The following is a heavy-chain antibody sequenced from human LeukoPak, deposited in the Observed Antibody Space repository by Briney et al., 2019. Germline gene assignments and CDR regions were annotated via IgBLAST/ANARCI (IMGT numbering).Heavy chain of an antibody. Sequence: GASVKVSCKASGYSFISYGISWVRQAPGQGLEWMGWISAYNGNTHSAQKLQGRVTMTTDTSTSTAYMELRSLRSDNTAVYYCARGFPPRRQYDSSGYYSYYFDYWGQGTLVTVSS. CDR3: ARGFPPRRQYDSSGYYSYYFDY. D-gene: IGHD3-22*01. J-gene: IGHJ4*02. CDR2: ISAYNGNT. CDR1: GYSFISYG. V-gene: IGHV1-18*01.